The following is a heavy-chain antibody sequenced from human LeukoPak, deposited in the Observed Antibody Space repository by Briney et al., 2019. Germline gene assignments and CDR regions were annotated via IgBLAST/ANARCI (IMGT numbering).Heavy chain of an antibody. CDR2: IYHSGST. J-gene: IGHJ4*02. D-gene: IGHD3-10*01. Sequence: PSETLSLTCAVSGGSISSGGYSWSWIRQPPGKGLEWIGYIYHSGSTYYNPSLKSRVTISVDRSKNQFSLKLSSVTAADTAVYYCAREAKVVRGANEGYYFDYWGQGTLVTVSS. CDR3: AREAKVVRGANEGYYFDY. CDR1: GGSISSGGYS. V-gene: IGHV4-30-2*01.